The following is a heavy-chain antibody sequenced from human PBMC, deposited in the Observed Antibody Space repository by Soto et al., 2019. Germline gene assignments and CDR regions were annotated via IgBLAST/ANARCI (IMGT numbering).Heavy chain of an antibody. Sequence: QVQLVESGGGVVQPGRSLRLSCAASGFTFSSYGMHWVRQAPGKGLEWVAVISYDGSNKYYADSVKGRFTISRDNSKNPRYLQMNGLEAEETAGYYGANAQLHRKATTKLSEYFQHWGQGTLVTVSS. J-gene: IGHJ1*01. CDR1: GFTFSSYG. D-gene: IGHD4-17*01. CDR3: ANAQLHRKATTKLSEYFQH. V-gene: IGHV3-30*18. CDR2: ISYDGSNK.